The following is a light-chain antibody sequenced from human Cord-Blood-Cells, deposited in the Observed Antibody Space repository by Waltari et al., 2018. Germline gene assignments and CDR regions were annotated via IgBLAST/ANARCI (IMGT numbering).Light chain of an antibody. CDR3: QQYNNWPPYT. CDR2: GAS. V-gene: IGKV3-15*01. Sequence: EIVMTQSLATLSVSPGERATLSCRASQSVSSNLAWYQQKPGQAPRLLIYGASTRATGIPARFSGSGSATEFTLTISSLQSEDFAVYYCQQYNNWPPYTFGQGTKLEIK. J-gene: IGKJ2*01. CDR1: QSVSSN.